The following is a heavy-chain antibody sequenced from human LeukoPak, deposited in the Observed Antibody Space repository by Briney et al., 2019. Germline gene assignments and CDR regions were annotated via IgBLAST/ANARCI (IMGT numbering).Heavy chain of an antibody. Sequence: GGSLRLSCAPSGFTFSNYAMHWVRQAPGKGLEWVAVISYDVNTKYYADSVKSRFTISRDNSQNTLYLQMNSLSAEDTAVYYCAREGTSGTHLNWFDPWGQGTPVTVSS. CDR2: ISYDVNTK. CDR3: AREGTSGTHLNWFDP. D-gene: IGHD1-1*01. V-gene: IGHV3-30-3*01. J-gene: IGHJ5*02. CDR1: GFTFSNYA.